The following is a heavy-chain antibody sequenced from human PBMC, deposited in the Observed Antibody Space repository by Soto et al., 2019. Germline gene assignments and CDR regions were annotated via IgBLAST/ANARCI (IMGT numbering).Heavy chain of an antibody. CDR1: GFTVSSNY. CDR2: IYSGGST. CDR3: ARDRIAVAGNPKYFQH. D-gene: IGHD6-19*01. V-gene: IGHV3-66*01. J-gene: IGHJ1*01. Sequence: GGSLRLSCAASGFTVSSNYMSWVRQAPGKGLEWVSVIYSGGSTYYADSVKGRFTISRDNSKNTLYLQMNSLRAEDTAVYYCARDRIAVAGNPKYFQHWGQGTLVTVSS.